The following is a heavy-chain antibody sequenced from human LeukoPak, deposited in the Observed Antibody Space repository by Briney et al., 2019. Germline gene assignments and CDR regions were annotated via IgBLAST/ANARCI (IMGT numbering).Heavy chain of an antibody. CDR1: GFTFSTYW. D-gene: IGHD6-19*01. Sequence: SGGSLRLSCAAPGFTFSTYWMSWVRQAPRKGLEWVANIKQDGSETYYVDSVKGRFTISRDNAKNALYLQMNSLRAEDTAVYYCARDRGSGWYFYWGQGTLVTVSS. CDR3: ARDRGSGWYFY. J-gene: IGHJ4*02. V-gene: IGHV3-7*05. CDR2: IKQDGSET.